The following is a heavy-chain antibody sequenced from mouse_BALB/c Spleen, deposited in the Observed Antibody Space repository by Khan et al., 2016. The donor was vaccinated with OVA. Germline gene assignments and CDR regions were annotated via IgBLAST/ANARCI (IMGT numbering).Heavy chain of an antibody. J-gene: IGHJ2*01. CDR2: LSYSGST. CDR1: GYSITSGYG. V-gene: IGHV3-2*02. D-gene: IGHD1-2*01. CDR3: ARTARIKY. Sequence: EVQLQESGPGLVKPSQSLSLTCPVTGYSITSGYGWNWIRQFPGNNLEWMGYLSYSGSTNYNPSLKRRISITRDTSKNQFFLQLNSVTTEDTATYYCARTARIKYWGQGTTLTVSS.